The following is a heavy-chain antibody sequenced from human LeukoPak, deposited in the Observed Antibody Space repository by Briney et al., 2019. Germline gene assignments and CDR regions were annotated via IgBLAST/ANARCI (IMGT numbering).Heavy chain of an antibody. CDR1: GHTFTDYE. CDR3: ASGSSGYFGY. CDR2: MNPNSGNT. V-gene: IGHV1-18*04. D-gene: IGHD3-3*01. Sequence: ASVKVSCKTSGHTFTDYEINWVREATGQGLEWMGWMNPNSGNTNYAQKLQGRVTMTTDTSTSTAYMELRSLRSDDTAVYYCASGSSGYFGYWGQGTLVTVSS. J-gene: IGHJ4*02.